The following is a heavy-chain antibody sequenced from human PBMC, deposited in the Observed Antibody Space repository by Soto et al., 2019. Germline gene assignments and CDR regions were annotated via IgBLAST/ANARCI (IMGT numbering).Heavy chain of an antibody. CDR1: GFTFSSYA. CDR3: ARDPSGYSSSWCLDY. D-gene: IGHD6-13*01. V-gene: IGHV3-30-3*01. CDR2: ISYDGSNK. Sequence: QVQLVESGGGVVQPGRSLRLSCAASGFTFSSYAMHWVRQVPGKGLEWVAVISYDGSNKYYADSVKGRFTISRDNSKNTLYLQMNSLRAEDTAVYYCARDPSGYSSSWCLDYWGQGTLVTVSS. J-gene: IGHJ4*02.